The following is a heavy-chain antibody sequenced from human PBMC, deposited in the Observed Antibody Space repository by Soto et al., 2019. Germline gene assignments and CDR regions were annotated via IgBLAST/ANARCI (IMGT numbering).Heavy chain of an antibody. CDR2: ISGSGGST. CDR1: GFTFSSYA. J-gene: IGHJ4*02. D-gene: IGHD2-21*01. Sequence: PGGSLRLSCAASGFTFSSYAMSWVRQAPGKGLEWVSAISGSGGSTYYADSVKGRFTISRDNSKNTLYLQMNSLRAEDTAVYYCAKDRELYLVVIAHWLVYWGQGTLVTVSS. V-gene: IGHV3-23*01. CDR3: AKDRELYLVVIAHWLVY.